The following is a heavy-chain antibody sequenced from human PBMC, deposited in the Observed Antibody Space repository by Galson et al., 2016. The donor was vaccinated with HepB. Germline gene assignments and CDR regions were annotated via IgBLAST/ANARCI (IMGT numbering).Heavy chain of an antibody. D-gene: IGHD3-10*01. V-gene: IGHV3-23*01. CDR3: AKGSDYYGWGSYPYYFDY. Sequence: SLRLSCAASGFTFSSYAMNWVRQAPGKGLGWVSTISGSATTSYADSMKGRFTTSRDNSKNTLFLQMNSLRVEDMAVYYCAKGSDYYGWGSYPYYFDYWGQGTLVTVSS. J-gene: IGHJ4*02. CDR1: GFTFSSYA. CDR2: ISGSATT.